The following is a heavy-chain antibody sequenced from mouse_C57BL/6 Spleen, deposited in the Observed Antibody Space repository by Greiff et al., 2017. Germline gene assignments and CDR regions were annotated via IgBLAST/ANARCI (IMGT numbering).Heavy chain of an antibody. CDR2: INYDGSST. CDR1: GFTFSDYY. J-gene: IGHJ4*01. CDR3: ARKGDSMDY. D-gene: IGHD3-3*01. Sequence: EVMLVESEGGLVQPGSSMKLSCTASGFTFSDYYMAWVRQVPEKGLEWVANINYDGSSTYYLDSLTSRFIISRDTAKNILYLQKSSLKSEDTATYYCARKGDSMDYWGQGTSVTVSS. V-gene: IGHV5-16*01.